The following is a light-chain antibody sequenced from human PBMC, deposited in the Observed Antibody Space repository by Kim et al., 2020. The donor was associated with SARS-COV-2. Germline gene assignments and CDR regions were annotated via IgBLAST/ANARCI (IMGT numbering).Light chain of an antibody. CDR1: QSVSSN. CDR3: QQYNKGRT. J-gene: IGKJ1*01. Sequence: SVSPGERTTLSGWASQSVSSNLAWYQHKPGQAPRLLIYGASTRATGIPAKFSGSGSGTEFTLTISSLQSEDFAVYYCQQYNKGRTFGQGTKVDIK. V-gene: IGKV3-15*01. CDR2: GAS.